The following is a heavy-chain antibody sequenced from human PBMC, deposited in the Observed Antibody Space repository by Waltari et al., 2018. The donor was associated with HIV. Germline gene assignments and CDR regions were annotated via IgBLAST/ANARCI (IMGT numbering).Heavy chain of an antibody. Sequence: DVPLLESGGGLVKPGASLRLPCAGSGFSFSSYSMNWVRQAPGKGLEWVSSISIESRYIYYAASVKGRFTISSDNARNSLFLQMNSLRADDTAVYYCVRGGEGTYGDYWGQGTLVTVSS. V-gene: IGHV3-21*01. CDR1: GFSFSSYS. D-gene: IGHD3-16*01. J-gene: IGHJ4*02. CDR2: ISIESRYI. CDR3: VRGGEGTYGDY.